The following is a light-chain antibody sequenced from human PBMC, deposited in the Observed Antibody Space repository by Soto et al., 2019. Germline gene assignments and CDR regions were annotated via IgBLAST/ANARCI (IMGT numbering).Light chain of an antibody. CDR1: QSVDNY. CDR2: DAS. Sequence: EIVLTQSPDTLSLSPGERATLACRASQSVDNYLAWHQQRPGQAPRLLIYDASNRATGITARFSGSGSGTDFTLTISSLEPEDFAVYYCQQRKNWQVTVGPGTRLEIK. V-gene: IGKV3-11*01. J-gene: IGKJ5*01. CDR3: QQRKNWQVT.